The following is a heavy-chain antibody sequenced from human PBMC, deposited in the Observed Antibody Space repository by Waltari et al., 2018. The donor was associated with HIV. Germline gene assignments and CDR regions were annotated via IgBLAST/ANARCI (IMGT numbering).Heavy chain of an antibody. J-gene: IGHJ4*02. CDR3: ARTPYCVGGDCYARGIYFEF. CDR2: MHPDSGNT. D-gene: IGHD2-21*01. Sequence: QEQLVQSGAEMKKPGASVKVSCKASSYTFPSHYIHWLRPAPGQGLEWLGWMHPDSGNTGYAQNFQVRVNMTRTTSINTAYLELFSLTSDDTAVYYCARTPYCVGGDCYARGIYFEFWGQGTLVTVSS. CDR1: SYTFPSHY. V-gene: IGHV1-8*01.